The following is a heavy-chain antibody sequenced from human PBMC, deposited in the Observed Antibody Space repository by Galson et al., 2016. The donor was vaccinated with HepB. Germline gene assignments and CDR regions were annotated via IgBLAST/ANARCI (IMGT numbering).Heavy chain of an antibody. V-gene: IGHV4-39*07. J-gene: IGHJ2*01. Sequence: SETLSLTCSVSGGSLSSAAYYWGWIRQPPGEGLEWIGSVSYCGSNYYNLSLKSRATIAVDTSKNQVSLKLRSVTAADTAFYYCAREWQARLWYFNLWGRGTLVTVSS. CDR1: GGSLSSAAYY. CDR3: AREWQARLWYFNL. CDR2: VSYCGSN. D-gene: IGHD5-24*01.